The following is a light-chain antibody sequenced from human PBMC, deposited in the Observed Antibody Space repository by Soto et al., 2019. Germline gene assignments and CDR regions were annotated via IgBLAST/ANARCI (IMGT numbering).Light chain of an antibody. J-gene: IGLJ1*01. Sequence: QSVLTPPPSVSGAPGQRVTISCTGSGSNIGAGYDVHWYQQLPGTAPKLLIFANINRPSGVPDRFSGSKSGNTASLTVSGLQAEDEADYYCSSYAGSNNFGVFGTGTKV. CDR3: SSYAGSNNFGV. V-gene: IGLV1-40*01. CDR2: ANI. CDR1: GSNIGAGYD.